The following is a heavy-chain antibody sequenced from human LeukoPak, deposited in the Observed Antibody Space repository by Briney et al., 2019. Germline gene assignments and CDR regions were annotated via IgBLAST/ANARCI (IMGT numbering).Heavy chain of an antibody. Sequence: SETLSLTCTVSGGSIIVAAYSWSWVRQPPGKGLEWIGYIYYSGTTSYNPSLKSRVTILVDTSKNQFSLKLSSVTAADTAVYYCARHERDASLDHALDIWGQGTMVTVSS. CDR2: IYYSGTT. CDR1: GGSIIVAAYS. V-gene: IGHV4-61*08. J-gene: IGHJ3*02. D-gene: IGHD5-24*01. CDR3: ARHERDASLDHALDI.